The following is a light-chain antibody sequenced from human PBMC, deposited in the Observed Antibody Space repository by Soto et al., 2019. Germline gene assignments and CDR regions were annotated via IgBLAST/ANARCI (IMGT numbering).Light chain of an antibody. CDR1: QSVSSY. Sequence: DIQMTQSPSSLSASVGDRVTVTCRASQSVSSYLNWYRQLPGKAPKLLIFTTSTLQSGVPSRFSGSGSGTDFTLTISSLQPEDFATYYCQQTYSIPYTFGRWTKLEIK. J-gene: IGKJ2*01. CDR3: QQTYSIPYT. V-gene: IGKV1-39*01. CDR2: TTS.